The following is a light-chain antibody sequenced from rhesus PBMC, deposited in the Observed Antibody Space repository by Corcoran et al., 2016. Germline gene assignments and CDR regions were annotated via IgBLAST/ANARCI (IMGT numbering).Light chain of an antibody. V-gene: IGKV1-21*01. CDR1: QDSSKW. CDR2: KAS. Sequence: DIQMTQSPSSLSASVGDRVTITCRASQDSSKWIAWYQQKPGKAPKLLIYKASTLQSGVPSRYRGTGSGKEFTLTISSLQPEDFATYYCPQHHTTPRTFGLGTKVEI. J-gene: IGKJ1*01. CDR3: PQHHTTPRT.